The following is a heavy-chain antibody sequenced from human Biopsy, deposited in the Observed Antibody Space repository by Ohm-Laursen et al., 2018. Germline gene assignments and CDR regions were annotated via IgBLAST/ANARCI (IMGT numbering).Heavy chain of an antibody. CDR1: GGSISSYY. CDR2: IYYSGTT. J-gene: IGHJ4*02. V-gene: IGHV4-59*01. CDR3: ARDDAVTVIRGLYY. Sequence: GTLSLTCTVSGGSISSYYWNWIRQPPGKGLKWIGYIYYSGTTDYSPSLKSQVTISIDKSKNQFFLKLSSVTAEDTAVYYCARDDAVTVIRGLYYWGQGALVTVSS. D-gene: IGHD2-21*02.